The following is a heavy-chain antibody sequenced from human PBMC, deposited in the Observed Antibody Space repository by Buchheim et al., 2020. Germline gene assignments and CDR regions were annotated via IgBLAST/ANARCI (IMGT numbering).Heavy chain of an antibody. Sequence: EVQLLESGGGLVQPGGSPRLSCAASGFTFSSYPMSWVRQAPGKGLEWVSAISGSGAGTSYADSVKGLFTMSRDNSKNTLYLQMNSLRAEDTAVYYCAKNSVHGDWPEYWGQGTL. V-gene: IGHV3-23*01. J-gene: IGHJ4*02. CDR3: AKNSVHGDWPEY. CDR2: ISGSGAGT. D-gene: IGHD4-17*01. CDR1: GFTFSSYP.